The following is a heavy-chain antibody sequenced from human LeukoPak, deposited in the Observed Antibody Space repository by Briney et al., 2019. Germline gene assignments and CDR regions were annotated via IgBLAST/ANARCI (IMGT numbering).Heavy chain of an antibody. Sequence: GESLKISCKGSGYSFTSYWIGWVRQMPGKGLEWMGIIYPGDSDTRYSPSFQGQVTISADKSISTAYLQWSSLKASDTAMYYCASSVGGAAAGTYYFDYWGQETLVTVSS. CDR2: IYPGDSDT. D-gene: IGHD6-13*01. J-gene: IGHJ4*02. CDR3: ASSVGGAAAGTYYFDY. V-gene: IGHV5-51*01. CDR1: GYSFTSYW.